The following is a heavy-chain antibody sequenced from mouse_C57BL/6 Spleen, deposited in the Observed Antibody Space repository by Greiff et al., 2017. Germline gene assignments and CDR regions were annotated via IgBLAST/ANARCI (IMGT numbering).Heavy chain of an antibody. V-gene: IGHV14-4*01. D-gene: IGHD1-1*01. CDR3: THLYYGSRGPAMDY. CDR1: GFNIKDDY. CDR2: IDPENGDT. Sequence: EVQLQQSGAELVRPGASVKLSCTASGFNIKDDYMHWVKQRPEQGLEWIGWIDPENGDTEYASKFQGKATITADTSANTAYLKLSSLTSEDTAVYYCTHLYYGSRGPAMDYGGQGTSVTVSS. J-gene: IGHJ4*01.